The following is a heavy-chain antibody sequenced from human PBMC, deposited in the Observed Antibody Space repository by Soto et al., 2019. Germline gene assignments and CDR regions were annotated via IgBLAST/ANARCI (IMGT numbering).Heavy chain of an antibody. CDR3: ARVLEWLPDY. CDR1: GGSISSGGYY. V-gene: IGHV4-31*03. CDR2: IYYSGST. J-gene: IGHJ4*02. Sequence: SETLSLTCTVSGGSISSGGYYWSWVRQHPGKGLEWIGYIYYSGSTYYNPSLKSRVTISVDTSKNQFSLKLSSVTAADTAVYYCARVLEWLPDYWGQGTLVTVSS. D-gene: IGHD3-3*01.